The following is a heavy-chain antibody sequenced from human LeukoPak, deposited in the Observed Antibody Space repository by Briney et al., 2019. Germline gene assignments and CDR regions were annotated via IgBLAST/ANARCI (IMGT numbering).Heavy chain of an antibody. Sequence: ASVKVSFKASGYTFTSYAMHWVRQAPGQRLEWMGWSNAGNGNTKYSQKFQGRVTITRDTSASTAYMELSSLRSEDTAVYYCARDGSGSYGYFDYWGQGTLVTVSS. J-gene: IGHJ4*02. D-gene: IGHD3-10*01. CDR1: GYTFTSYA. CDR3: ARDGSGSYGYFDY. CDR2: SNAGNGNT. V-gene: IGHV1-3*01.